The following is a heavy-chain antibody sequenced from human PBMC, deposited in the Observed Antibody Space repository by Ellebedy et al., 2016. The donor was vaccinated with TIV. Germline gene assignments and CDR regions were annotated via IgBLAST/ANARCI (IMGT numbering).Heavy chain of an antibody. CDR2: ISWDGDST. J-gene: IGHJ4*02. V-gene: IGHV3-43*01. CDR3: ARGGATKSLDY. Sequence: GGSLRLSXAASGFTFDDYPMHWVRQTPGKGLEWVSLISWDGDSTYYAASVEGRFTTSRDNRKYSLFLQMNSLRTEDTALYYCARGGATKSLDYWGRGTLVSVSS. D-gene: IGHD5-12*01. CDR1: GFTFDDYP.